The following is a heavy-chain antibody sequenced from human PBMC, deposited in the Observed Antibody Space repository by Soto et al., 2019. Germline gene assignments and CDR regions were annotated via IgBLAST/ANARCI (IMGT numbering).Heavy chain of an antibody. CDR3: ARFPHHMARDCYCDL. Sequence: QLQLQESGPGLVKPSETLSLTCTVSGDSISSTNYYWGWIRQPPGKGLEWIGIVHYYGSTYYNPSRNSRLAISVAKSSVSLKLISVSAADTALYYCARFPHHMARDCYCDLWGPGTLFTVSS. CDR2: VHYYGST. V-gene: IGHV4-39*01. D-gene: IGHD3-10*01. CDR1: GDSISSTNYY. J-gene: IGHJ4*02.